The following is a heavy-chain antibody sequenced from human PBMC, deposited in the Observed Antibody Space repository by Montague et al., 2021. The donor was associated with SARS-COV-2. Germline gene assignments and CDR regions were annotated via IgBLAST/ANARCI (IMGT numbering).Heavy chain of an antibody. D-gene: IGHD3-10*01. CDR1: GGSITSYY. Sequence: SETLSLTCTVSGGSITSYYWSWIRQPPGKGLEYIGYIYYSGSTNXNPSLKSRVTMSVDTSKNQFSLKLSSVTAADTAVYYCARGEVHYYGSWTYPDYWGQGTLVTVSS. J-gene: IGHJ4*02. V-gene: IGHV4-59*01. CDR3: ARGEVHYYGSWTYPDY. CDR2: IYYSGST.